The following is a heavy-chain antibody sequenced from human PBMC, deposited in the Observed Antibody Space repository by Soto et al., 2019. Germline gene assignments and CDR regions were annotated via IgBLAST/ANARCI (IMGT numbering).Heavy chain of an antibody. CDR2: IYTSGTT. D-gene: IGHD3-10*01. CDR3: AREGSSVFGMDV. V-gene: IGHV4-4*07. CDR1: GGSIRSYY. Sequence: QVQLQQSGPGLVKPSETLSLTCTVSGGSIRSYYWSWIRQPAGKALEWIGRIYTSGTTNYNPALKSRVTIILDTSKNQFSLDLSSVTGADTAVYYCAREGSSVFGMDVWGQGTTVTVSS. J-gene: IGHJ6*02.